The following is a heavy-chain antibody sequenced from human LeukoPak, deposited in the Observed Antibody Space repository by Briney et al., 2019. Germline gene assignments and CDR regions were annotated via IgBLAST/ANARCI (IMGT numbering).Heavy chain of an antibody. J-gene: IGHJ6*03. CDR3: ARFRGTHYRGYYYMDV. Sequence: GGSLRLSCAASGFTFDDYGMSWVRQAPGKGLEWVSGINWNGGSTGYADPVKGRFTISRDNAKNSLYLQMNSLRAEDTALYYCARFRGTHYRGYYYMDVWGKGTTVTVSS. CDR1: GFTFDDYG. V-gene: IGHV3-20*04. CDR2: INWNGGST. D-gene: IGHD4/OR15-4a*01.